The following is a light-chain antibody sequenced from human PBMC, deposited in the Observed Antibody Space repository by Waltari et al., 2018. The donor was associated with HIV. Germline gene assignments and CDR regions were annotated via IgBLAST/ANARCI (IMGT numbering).Light chain of an antibody. CDR3: GTWDSRLSAVI. CDR1: SPYIGNNY. CDR2: DNN. J-gene: IGLJ2*01. Sequence: QPVLTQPPPVSAAPGKKVTFSCPGSSPYIGNNYVSWYKQLPGTAPKLLIYDNNKRLSGIPDRFSGSKSGTSATLGITGLQTGDEADYYCGTWDSRLSAVIFGGGTKLTVL. V-gene: IGLV1-51*01.